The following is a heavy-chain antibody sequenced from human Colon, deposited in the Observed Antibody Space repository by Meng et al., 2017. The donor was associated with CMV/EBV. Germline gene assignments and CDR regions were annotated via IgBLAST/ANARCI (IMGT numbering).Heavy chain of an antibody. CDR1: VGTFLSYG. Sequence: SVKVSCKASVGTFLSYGYSWVRQAPGQGLEWMGGIIPVIGTTNYAQKFQGRVTITADRSTSTAYLELSGLSSKDTAVYYCATDTLARGVIEYFYGMDVWGQGTTVTVSS. V-gene: IGHV1-69*06. D-gene: IGHD3-10*01. CDR2: IIPVIGTT. CDR3: ATDTLARGVIEYFYGMDV. J-gene: IGHJ6*02.